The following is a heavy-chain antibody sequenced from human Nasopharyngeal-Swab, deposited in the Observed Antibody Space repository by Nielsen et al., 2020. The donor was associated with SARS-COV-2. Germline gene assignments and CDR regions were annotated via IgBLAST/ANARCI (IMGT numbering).Heavy chain of an antibody. Sequence: GESLKISCAASGFTFINYAMSWVRQASGKGLEWVGRIGDKDHNYATTYGASVQGRFTISRDDSKNTAFLQMDSLKTEDTALYYCTTDSYFDYWGQGTLVTVSS. CDR1: GFTFINYA. V-gene: IGHV3-73*01. CDR2: IGDKDHNYAT. J-gene: IGHJ4*02. CDR3: TTDSYFDY.